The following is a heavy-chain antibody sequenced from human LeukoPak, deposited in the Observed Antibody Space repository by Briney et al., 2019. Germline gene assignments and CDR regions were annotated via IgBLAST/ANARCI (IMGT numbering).Heavy chain of an antibody. J-gene: IGHJ4*02. D-gene: IGHD3-16*02. CDR1: GFTFSSYA. CDR3: AKAVHYDYVWGSYRHSLGYFDY. Sequence: AGGSLSLSCAASGFTFSSYAMSWVRQAPGKGLEWVSAISGSGGSTYYADSVKGRFTISRDNSKSTLYLQMNSLRAEDTAVYYCAKAVHYDYVWGSYRHSLGYFDYWGQGTLVTVSS. CDR2: ISGSGGST. V-gene: IGHV3-23*01.